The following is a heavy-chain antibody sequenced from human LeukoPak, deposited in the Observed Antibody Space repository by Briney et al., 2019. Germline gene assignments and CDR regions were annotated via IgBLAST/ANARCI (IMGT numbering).Heavy chain of an antibody. V-gene: IGHV3-33*01. J-gene: IGHJ4*02. CDR2: IWYDGSNK. CDR3: ARDGEDCSSTSCYPDY. D-gene: IGHD2-2*01. Sequence: GGSLRLSCAASGFTFSRYGMHWVRQAPGKGLAGVAVIWYDGSNKYYADYVKGRFTISRDNSKNTLYLQMNSLRAEDTAVYYCARDGEDCSSTSCYPDYWGQGTLVTVSS. CDR1: GFTFSRYG.